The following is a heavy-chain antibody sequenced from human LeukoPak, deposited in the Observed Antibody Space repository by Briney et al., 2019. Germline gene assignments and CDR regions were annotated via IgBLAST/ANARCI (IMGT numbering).Heavy chain of an antibody. CDR3: ATLGGITMVRGEYFDY. J-gene: IGHJ4*02. CDR1: GFTFSSYS. Sequence: GGSLRLSCAASGFTFSSYSMNWVRQAPGKGLEWVSSISSSSSYIYYADSVKGRFTISRDNAKNSLYLQMNSLRAEDTAVYYCATLGGITMVRGEYFDYWGQGTLVTVSS. D-gene: IGHD3-10*01. CDR2: ISSSSSYI. V-gene: IGHV3-21*01.